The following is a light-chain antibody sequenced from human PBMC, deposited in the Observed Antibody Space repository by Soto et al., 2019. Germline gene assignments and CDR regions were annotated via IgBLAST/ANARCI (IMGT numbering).Light chain of an antibody. CDR2: DAS. V-gene: IGKV3-11*01. Sequence: EIVLTQSPATLSLSPGERATRSCMASQSVSSYLAWYQQKPGQAPRLLIYDASNRATGVPARFSGRGSGTDLTLTINIREPEGFAVYYCHQRTSGWTFGQGEKVAIK. CDR1: QSVSSY. J-gene: IGKJ1*01. CDR3: HQRTSGWT.